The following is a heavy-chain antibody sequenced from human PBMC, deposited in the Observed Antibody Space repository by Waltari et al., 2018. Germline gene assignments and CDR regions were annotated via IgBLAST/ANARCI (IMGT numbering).Heavy chain of an antibody. CDR2: INSDGSST. D-gene: IGHD3-22*01. V-gene: IGHV3-74*01. CDR1: GFTFSSYW. CDR3: ARGYGRGTMTNIY. Sequence: EVQLVESGGGLVQPGWSLRLSCAASGFTFSSYWMHWIRQAPGKGLVWVSRINSDGSSTSYADSVKGRFTISRDNAKNTLYPQMNSLRAEDTAVYYCARGYGRGTMTNIYWGQGTLVTVSS. J-gene: IGHJ4*02.